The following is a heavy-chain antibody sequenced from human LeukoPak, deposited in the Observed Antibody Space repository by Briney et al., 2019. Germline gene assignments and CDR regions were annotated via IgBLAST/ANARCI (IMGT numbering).Heavy chain of an antibody. V-gene: IGHV1-69*13. J-gene: IGHJ6*03. CDR2: IIPLFRTT. Sequence: GASVKVSCKASGGSFDNYAVNSYAISWVRQAPGQGLEWLGGIIPLFRTTNYARRFQDRVTVTSNESTSTVSMELSSLRSDDTAVYYCARGAAIPPHYYYMEVWGTGTTVTVSS. CDR3: ARGAAIPPHYYYMEV. CDR1: GGSFDNYAVNSYA. D-gene: IGHD6-25*01.